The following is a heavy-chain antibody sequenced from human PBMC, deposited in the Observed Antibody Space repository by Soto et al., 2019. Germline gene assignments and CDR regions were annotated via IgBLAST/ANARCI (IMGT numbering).Heavy chain of an antibody. J-gene: IGHJ4*02. Sequence: EVQLLESGGGLAQPGGSLRLSCAASGFTFRSYDMSWFRQAPGKGLEWVSGISGRGGSTYYADSVKGRFTISRDNSKNTLYLQMNSLRADDTAVYHCAKGILYDNSGCCFWDQGTLVTVSS. V-gene: IGHV3-23*01. D-gene: IGHD3-22*01. CDR3: AKGILYDNSGCCF. CDR2: ISGRGGST. CDR1: GFTFRSYD.